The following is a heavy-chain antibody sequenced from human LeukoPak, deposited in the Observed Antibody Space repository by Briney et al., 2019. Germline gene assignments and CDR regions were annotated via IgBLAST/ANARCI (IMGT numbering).Heavy chain of an antibody. CDR2: IWYDGSNK. CDR1: GFTFSSYG. J-gene: IGHJ4*02. Sequence: GGSLRLSCAASGFTFSSYGMHWVRQAPGKGLEWVAVIWYDGSNKYYADSVKGRFTISRDNSKNTLYLQMNSLRAEDTAVYYCARDLMITFGEVIVTDDLDHWGQGTLVTVSS. V-gene: IGHV3-33*01. D-gene: IGHD3-16*02. CDR3: ARDLMITFGEVIVTDDLDH.